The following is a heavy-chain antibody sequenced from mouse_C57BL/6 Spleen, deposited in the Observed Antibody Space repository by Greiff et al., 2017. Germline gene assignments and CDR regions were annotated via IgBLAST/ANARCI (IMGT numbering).Heavy chain of an antibody. CDR3: ARRRSSVLGFFDV. CDR2: IHPNSGST. D-gene: IGHD1-3*01. CDR1: GYTFTSYW. V-gene: IGHV1-64*01. J-gene: IGHJ1*03. Sequence: VQLQQPGAELVKPGASVKLSCKASGYTFTSYWMHWVKQRPGQGLEWIGMIHPNSGSTNYNEKFKSKATLTVDKSSSTAYMQLSSLTSEDSAVYYCARRRSSVLGFFDVWGTGTTVTVSS.